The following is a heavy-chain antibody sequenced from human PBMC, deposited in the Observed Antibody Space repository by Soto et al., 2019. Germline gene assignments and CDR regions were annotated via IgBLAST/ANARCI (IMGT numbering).Heavy chain of an antibody. CDR3: ASDVAVAGTVGYYYYGMDV. D-gene: IGHD6-19*01. J-gene: IGHJ6*02. CDR2: IYTSGST. V-gene: IGHV4-4*07. CDR1: GGSISSYD. Sequence: SETLSLTCTVSGGSISSYDWSWIRQPAGTGLEWIGLIYTSGSTNYNPPLKSRVTMSVDTSKNQFSLKLSSVTAADTAVYYCASDVAVAGTVGYYYYGMDVWGQGTTVTVSS.